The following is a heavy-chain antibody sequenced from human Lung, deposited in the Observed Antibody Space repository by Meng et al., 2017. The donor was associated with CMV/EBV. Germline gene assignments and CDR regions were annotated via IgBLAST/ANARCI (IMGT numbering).Heavy chain of an antibody. Sequence: GGSXRLXXAASGFTFSGYAMSWVRQAPGKGLEWVSAISGSGGSTYYADSVKGRFTISRDNSKNTLYLQMNSLRAEDTAVYYCAKGRSLGYYYYGMDVWGQGXTVTVSS. CDR1: GFTFSGYA. D-gene: IGHD3-16*02. CDR2: ISGSGGST. J-gene: IGHJ6*02. V-gene: IGHV3-23*01. CDR3: AKGRSLGYYYYGMDV.